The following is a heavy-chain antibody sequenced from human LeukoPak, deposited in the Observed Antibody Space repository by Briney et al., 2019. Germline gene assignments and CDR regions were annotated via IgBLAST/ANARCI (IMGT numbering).Heavy chain of an antibody. D-gene: IGHD3-10*02. CDR2: IYYSGNT. J-gene: IGHJ6*04. Sequence: SETLSLTCIVSGGSITSSSYYWGWIRQPPGKGLEWIGTIYYSGNTYYNPSLKSRVTISVDTSKNQFSLKLSSVTATDTAVYYCAELGITMIGGVWGKGTTVTISS. CDR3: AELGITMIGGV. CDR1: GGSITSSSYY. V-gene: IGHV4-39*01.